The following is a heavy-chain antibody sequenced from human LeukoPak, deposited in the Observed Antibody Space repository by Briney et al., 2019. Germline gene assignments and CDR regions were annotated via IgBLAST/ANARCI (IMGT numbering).Heavy chain of an antibody. CDR3: ARYPLRFYYFDY. D-gene: IGHD4-17*01. V-gene: IGHV4-61*02. CDR2: IYTSGST. J-gene: IGHJ4*02. Sequence: SETLSLTCTVSGGSISGGGYYWTWIRQPAGKGLEWIGRIYTSGSTNYNPSLKSRVSISVDTSKNQFPLKLSSVTAADTAVYYCARYPLRFYYFDYWGQGTLVTVSS. CDR1: GGSISGGGYY.